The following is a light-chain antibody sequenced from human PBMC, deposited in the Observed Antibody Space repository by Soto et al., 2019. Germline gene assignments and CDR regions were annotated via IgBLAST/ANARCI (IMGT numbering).Light chain of an antibody. CDR2: RNN. V-gene: IGLV1-47*01. Sequence: QSVLSQPPSASGTPGQRVTISCSGSSSNIGRNYVYWYQQVPGTAPKLLIFRNNQRPSGVPDRFSGSKSGTSASLAISGLRSEDEADYFCAAWDYSLSGYWVFGGGTKPTVL. CDR3: AAWDYSLSGYWV. J-gene: IGLJ3*02. CDR1: SSNIGRNY.